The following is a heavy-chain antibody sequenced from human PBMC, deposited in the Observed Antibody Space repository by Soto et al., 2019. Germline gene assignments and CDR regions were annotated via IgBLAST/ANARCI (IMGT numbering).Heavy chain of an antibody. J-gene: IGHJ4*02. CDR3: AEDARFLECVLLPY. V-gene: IGHV3-23*01. CDR1: DFIFSSYS. D-gene: IGHD3-3*01. Sequence: PGGSLSLFCAASDFIFSSYSMSRVRHAPGNGLEWVSAISSRGGSTYYSHVVNGRFTISGEDSKNTVHLQMNSLRGEDKTVYCCAEDARFLECVLLPYGAQGTLVTVSS. CDR2: ISSRGGST.